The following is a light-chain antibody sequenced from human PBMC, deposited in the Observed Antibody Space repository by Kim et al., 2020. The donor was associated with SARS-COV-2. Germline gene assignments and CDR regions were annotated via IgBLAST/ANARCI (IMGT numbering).Light chain of an antibody. V-gene: IGKV2-24*01. CDR1: QSLVHSDGGTY. CDR3: MQTTQFPHT. J-gene: IGKJ2*01. Sequence: DIVMTQSPLSSPVTLGQPASLSCRSSQSLVHSDGGTYLSWLHQRPGQPPRLLIYKTSNRFSGVPDRFSGSGAGTHFTLTISRVEAEDVGIYYCMQTTQFPHTFGQGTSWRS. CDR2: KTS.